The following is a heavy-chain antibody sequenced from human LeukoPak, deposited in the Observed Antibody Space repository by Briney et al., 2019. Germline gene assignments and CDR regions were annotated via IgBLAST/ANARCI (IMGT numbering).Heavy chain of an antibody. CDR1: GFTFSSYW. D-gene: IGHD3-22*01. CDR3: ARVGGWLLRRWREEDAFDI. CDR2: IKQDGSEK. V-gene: IGHV3-7*01. J-gene: IGHJ3*02. Sequence: PGGSLRLSCAASGFTFSSYWMSWVRQAPGKGLEWVANIKQDGSEKYYVDSVKGRFTISRDNAKNSLYLQVNSLRAEDTAVYYCARVGGWLLRRWREEDAFDIWGQGTMVTVSS.